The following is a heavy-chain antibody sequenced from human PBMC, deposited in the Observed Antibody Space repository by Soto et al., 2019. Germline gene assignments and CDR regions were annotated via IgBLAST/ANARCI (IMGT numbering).Heavy chain of an antibody. Sequence: EVQLVESGGGLVKPGGSLRLSCAASGFSFRRYSMNWVRQAPGKGLEWVSSISSSSSYIYYAGSVEGRFTISRDNAKNSLYLQMNSLRAEDTAVYYCARGGDCRSTSCYLNYYYMDVWGKGTTVTVSS. J-gene: IGHJ6*03. CDR3: ARGGDCRSTSCYLNYYYMDV. CDR1: GFSFRRYS. D-gene: IGHD2-2*01. CDR2: ISSSSSYI. V-gene: IGHV3-21*06.